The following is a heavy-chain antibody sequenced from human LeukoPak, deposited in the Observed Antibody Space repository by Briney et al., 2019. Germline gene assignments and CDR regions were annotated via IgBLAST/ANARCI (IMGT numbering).Heavy chain of an antibody. CDR1: GYTFTSYD. Sequence: ASVKVSCKASGYTFTSYDINWVRQAPGQGLEWMGWMNPNSGNTGYAQKFQGRVTITRNTSISTAYMELSSLRSEDTAVYYCARGFSVFGVVTEYFDYWGQGTLVTVSS. CDR2: MNPNSGNT. D-gene: IGHD3-3*01. CDR3: ARGFSVFGVVTEYFDY. J-gene: IGHJ4*02. V-gene: IGHV1-8*03.